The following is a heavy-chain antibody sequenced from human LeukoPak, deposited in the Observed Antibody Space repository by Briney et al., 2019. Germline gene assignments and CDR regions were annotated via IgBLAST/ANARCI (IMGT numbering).Heavy chain of an antibody. D-gene: IGHD3-3*01. Sequence: SETLSLTCAVSGYSLGKNYYWGRIRTSPGKGLEWIGRIYGRASTSYNPSLMNRVTMSVDTSKNHFSLQLTSVTAADTAVYYCARYDSRGSASTKFDYWGPGIQVTVSS. J-gene: IGHJ4*02. V-gene: IGHV4-38-2*01. CDR3: ARYDSRGSASTKFDY. CDR1: GYSLGKNYY. CDR2: IYGRAST.